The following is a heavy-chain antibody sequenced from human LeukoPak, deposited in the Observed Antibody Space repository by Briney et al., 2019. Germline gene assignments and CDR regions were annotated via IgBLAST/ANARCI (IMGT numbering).Heavy chain of an antibody. V-gene: IGHV3-7*01. J-gene: IGHJ2*01. CDR1: GFTLSNYW. Sequence: GSLRLSCTASGFTLSNYWMIWVRQAPGKGLEWVAKIEKDGSATYYVDSMKGRFTVSRDNAANSLYLQMSNLGVEDTAVYSCARAGVTNQLGETYWYFDLWGRGTLVTVSS. CDR3: ARAGVTNQLGETYWYFDL. D-gene: IGHD1-1*01. CDR2: IEKDGSAT.